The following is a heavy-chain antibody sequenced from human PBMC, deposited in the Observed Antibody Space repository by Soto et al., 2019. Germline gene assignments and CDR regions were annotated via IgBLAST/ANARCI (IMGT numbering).Heavy chain of an antibody. CDR3: ARTVITRSHFDY. CDR1: GFTFSSYA. J-gene: IGHJ4*02. V-gene: IGHV3-30-3*01. Sequence: SLILSCSASGFTFSSYAMHWVRQAPGKWLEWVAVISYYGSNKYYADSVKGRFTISRDNSKNTLYLQMNSLRAEDTAVYYCARTVITRSHFDYWGQGTLVTVSS. CDR2: ISYYGSNK. D-gene: IGHD3-22*01.